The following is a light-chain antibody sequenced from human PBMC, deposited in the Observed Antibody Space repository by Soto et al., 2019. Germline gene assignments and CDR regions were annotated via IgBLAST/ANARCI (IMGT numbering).Light chain of an antibody. V-gene: IGKV3D-20*02. J-gene: IGKJ4*01. CDR3: QQRSNWPPLT. CDR1: QSVSSSY. Sequence: EIVLPQSPATLSLSPGESSTLSCRASQSVSSSYLAWYQQKPGQAPRLLIYGASSRATGIPDRFSGSGSGTDFTLTISSLEPEDLAVYYCQQRSNWPPLTVGGGTKVDIK. CDR2: GAS.